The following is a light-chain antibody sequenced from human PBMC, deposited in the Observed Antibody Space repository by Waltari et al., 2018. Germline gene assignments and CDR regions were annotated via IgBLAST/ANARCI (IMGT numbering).Light chain of an antibody. Sequence: EVVMTQSPATLSVSPGERATLSCRASQSVSTNLAWSQQKPGQAPRRLIYGTSVPATDIPARFSGSGSGTEFTLTISSLQSEDFAVYYCHQYNDWPPTFGQGTTVEIE. CDR3: HQYNDWPPT. CDR2: GTS. J-gene: IGKJ1*01. V-gene: IGKV3-15*01. CDR1: QSVSTN.